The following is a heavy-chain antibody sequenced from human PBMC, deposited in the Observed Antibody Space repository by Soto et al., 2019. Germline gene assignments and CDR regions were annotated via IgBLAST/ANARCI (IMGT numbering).Heavy chain of an antibody. V-gene: IGHV4-4*02. Sequence: QVQLQESGPGLVKPSGTLSLTCAVSGGSISSSNWWSWVRQPPGKGLEWIGEIYHSGSTNYNPSLKSRVPISVVTSKNQFSLNPSSVTAADTAVYYCARAAMGGSSWPFDYWGQGTLVTVSS. CDR2: IYHSGST. CDR1: GGSISSSNW. CDR3: ARAAMGGSSWPFDY. D-gene: IGHD6-13*01. J-gene: IGHJ4*02.